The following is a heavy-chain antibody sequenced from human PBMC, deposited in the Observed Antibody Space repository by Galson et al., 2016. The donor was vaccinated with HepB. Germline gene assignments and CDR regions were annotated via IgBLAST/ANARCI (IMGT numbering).Heavy chain of an antibody. V-gene: IGHV3-15*01. J-gene: IGHJ4*02. CDR1: GFTFSKAW. D-gene: IGHD3-22*01. CDR3: TTDDYYEGSTYYPGFDS. Sequence: SLRLSCAATGFTFSKAWMSWVRQAPGKGLEWVGRIKSKADGETIDAAAPVKGRFIFSRDDSKNTLYLQMNSLKIEDTAAYYCTTDDYYEGSTYYPGFDSWGQGTLVTVSS. CDR2: IKSKADGETI.